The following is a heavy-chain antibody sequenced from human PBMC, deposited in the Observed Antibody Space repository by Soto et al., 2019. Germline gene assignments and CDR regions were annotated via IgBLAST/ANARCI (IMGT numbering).Heavy chain of an antibody. J-gene: IGHJ4*01. CDR1: GYTFTKYG. CDR2: VSAYNGER. D-gene: IGHD6-6*01. CDR3: SRGTSIPASGDY. V-gene: IGHV1-18*01. Sequence: GASVKVSCKASGYTFTKYGINWVRQAPGQGLEWLGWVSAYNGERRYAQRVQARVIMTTDTSTTTAYMELRSLRSDDTAVYYCSRGTSIPASGDYWGQGTLVTVSS.